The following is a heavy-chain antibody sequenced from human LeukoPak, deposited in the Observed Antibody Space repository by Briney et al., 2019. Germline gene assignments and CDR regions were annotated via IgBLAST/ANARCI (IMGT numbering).Heavy chain of an antibody. J-gene: IGHJ3*02. V-gene: IGHV1-24*01. CDR3: ATLRNILRFLEHPVGAFDI. D-gene: IGHD3-3*01. Sequence: ASVKVSCKVSGYTLTELSMHWVRQAPGKGLEWMGGFDPEDGETIYAQKFQGRVTMTEDTSTDTAYMELSSLRSEDTAVYYCATLRNILRFLEHPVGAFDIWGQGTMVTVSS. CDR1: GYTLTELS. CDR2: FDPEDGET.